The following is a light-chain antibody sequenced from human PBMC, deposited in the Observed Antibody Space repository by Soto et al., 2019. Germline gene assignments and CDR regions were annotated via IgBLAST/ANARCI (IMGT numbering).Light chain of an antibody. J-gene: IGLJ3*02. CDR3: ASWDDSLSGRV. Sequence: QSGLTQPPSASGTPGQRVIISCSGKTPNIGSNYVYWYRHLPGTAPQLLIYRNNQRPSGVPDRFSGSKSRTSASLAISGLRSQDEADYYCASWDDSLSGRVFGGGTKVTVL. CDR2: RNN. V-gene: IGLV1-47*01. CDR1: TPNIGSNY.